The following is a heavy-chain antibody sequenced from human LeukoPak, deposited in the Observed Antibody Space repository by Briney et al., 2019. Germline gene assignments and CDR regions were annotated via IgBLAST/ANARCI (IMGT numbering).Heavy chain of an antibody. J-gene: IGHJ5*02. CDR1: GGSISSSSYY. V-gene: IGHV4-61*02. Sequence: SETLSLTCTVSGGSISSSSYYWSWIRQPAGKGLEWIGRIYTSGSTNYNPSLKSRVTISVDTSKNQFSLKLSSVTAADTAVYYCARDRGITGIDIWGQGTLVTVSS. CDR3: ARDRGITGIDI. D-gene: IGHD1-20*01. CDR2: IYTSGST.